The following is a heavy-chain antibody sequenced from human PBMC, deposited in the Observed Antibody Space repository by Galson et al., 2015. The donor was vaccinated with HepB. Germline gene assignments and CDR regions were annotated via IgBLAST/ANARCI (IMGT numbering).Heavy chain of an antibody. CDR2: IWYDGSNK. V-gene: IGHV3-33*01. CDR3: ARSGPYCRTSSCYFFEY. D-gene: IGHD2-2*01. Sequence: SLRLSCAASGFTFSSYAMHWVRQAPGKGLEWVAVIWYDGSNKYYGESVEGRFSISRDNYKNTVHLQMNSLRAEDTAVYFCARSGPYCRTSSCYFFEYWGQGTLVTVSS. J-gene: IGHJ4*02. CDR1: GFTFSSYA.